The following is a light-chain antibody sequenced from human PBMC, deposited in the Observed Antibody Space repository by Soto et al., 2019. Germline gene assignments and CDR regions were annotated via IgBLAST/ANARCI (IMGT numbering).Light chain of an antibody. V-gene: IGKV3-11*01. CDR3: QQRHMWPIT. CDR1: QSVSRY. J-gene: IGKJ5*01. Sequence: EIVLTQSPATLSLSPGERATLSCRASQSVSRYLAWYQQKPGQAPRLLIYDASNRATGIPARFSGSGSGTDFTLTISSLEPEDFEVYYCQQRHMWPITFGQGTRLEIK. CDR2: DAS.